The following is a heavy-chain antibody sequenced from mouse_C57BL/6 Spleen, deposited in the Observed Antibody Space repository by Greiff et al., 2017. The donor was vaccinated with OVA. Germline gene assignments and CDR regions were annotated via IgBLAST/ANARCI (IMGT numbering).Heavy chain of an antibody. CDR1: GYTFTSYW. J-gene: IGHJ1*03. V-gene: IGHV1-69*01. D-gene: IGHD1-1*01. CDR3: ARSNYYGSSYYFDV. CDR2: IDPSDSYT. Sequence: QVQLQQSGAELVMPGASVKLSCKASGYTFTSYWMHWVKQRPGQGLEWIGEIDPSDSYTNYNQKFKGKSTLTVDKSSSTAYMQLSSLTSEDSAVYYCARSNYYGSSYYFDVWGTGTTVTVSS.